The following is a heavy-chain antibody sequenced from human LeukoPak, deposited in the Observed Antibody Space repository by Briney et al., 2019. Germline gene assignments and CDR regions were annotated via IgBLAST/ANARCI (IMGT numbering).Heavy chain of an antibody. V-gene: IGHV3-74*01. J-gene: IGHJ5*01. D-gene: IGHD1-26*01. CDR3: ATDRGGAPFDS. CDR2: INSDGSST. Sequence: GGSLRLSCAASGFTFSSYWMHWVRQAPGKGLVWVSRINSDGSSTSYADSVKGRFTISRDNAKNTLYLQMNSLRAEDTAVYYCATDRGGAPFDSWGQGTLVTVSS. CDR1: GFTFSSYW.